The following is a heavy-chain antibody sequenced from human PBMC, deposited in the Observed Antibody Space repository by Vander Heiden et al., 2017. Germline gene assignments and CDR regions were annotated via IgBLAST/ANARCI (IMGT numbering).Heavy chain of an antibody. V-gene: IGHV3-48*02. CDR1: GFTFSSYS. Sequence: CPASGFTFSSYSMNWVRQAPGKGLEWVSYISSSSSTIYYADSVKGRFTISRDNAKNSLYLQMNSLRDEDTAVYYCASLNIVVVTGLGWGSPFDPWGQGTLVTVSS. D-gene: IGHD2-21*02. CDR2: ISSSSSTI. CDR3: ASLNIVVVTGLGWGSPFDP. J-gene: IGHJ5*02.